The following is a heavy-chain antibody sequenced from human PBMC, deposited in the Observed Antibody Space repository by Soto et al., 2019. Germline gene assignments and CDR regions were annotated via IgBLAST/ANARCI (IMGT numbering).Heavy chain of an antibody. D-gene: IGHD3-3*01. CDR2: ISGSGGST. CDR1: GFTFSSYA. J-gene: IGHJ4*02. CDR3: ALPPPDDFWSGYYTEY. V-gene: IGHV3-23*01. Sequence: LRLSCAASGFTFSSYAMSWVRQAPGKGLEWVSAISGSGGSTYYADSVKGRFTISRDNSKNTLYLQMNSLRAEDTAVYYCALPPPDDFWSGYYTEYWGQGTLVTVSS.